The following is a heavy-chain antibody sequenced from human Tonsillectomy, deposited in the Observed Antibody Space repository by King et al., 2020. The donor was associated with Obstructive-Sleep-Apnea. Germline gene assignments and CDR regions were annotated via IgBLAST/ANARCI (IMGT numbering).Heavy chain of an antibody. V-gene: IGHV2-5*02. J-gene: IGHJ4*02. CDR3: AHTVWNPRAQRFDY. CDR2: TWWVDDT. CDR1: GFAISTIGVG. Sequence: ITFKESGPTPLKPTQTLTLTGTLSGFAISTIGVGVGWFRQSPANDLACLAPTWWVDDTGYIPSLKSRLTITKDTSKNQVVLTMTNMDPVDTATYYCAHTVWNPRAQRFDYWGQGTLVIVSS. D-gene: IGHD2-8*01.